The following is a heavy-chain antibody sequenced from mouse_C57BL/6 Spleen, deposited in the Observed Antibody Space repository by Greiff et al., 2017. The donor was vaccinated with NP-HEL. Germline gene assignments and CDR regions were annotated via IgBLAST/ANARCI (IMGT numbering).Heavy chain of an antibody. CDR2: IHPNSGST. D-gene: IGHD1-1*01. Sequence: QVQLQQPGAELVKPGASVKLSCKASGYTFTSYWMHWVKQRPGQGLEWIGMIHPNSGSTKYNEKFKSKATLTVDKSSSTAYMQLSSLTSEDSAVYYCERSFTTVDAMDYWGQGTSVTVSS. V-gene: IGHV1-64*01. CDR1: GYTFTSYW. J-gene: IGHJ4*01. CDR3: ERSFTTVDAMDY.